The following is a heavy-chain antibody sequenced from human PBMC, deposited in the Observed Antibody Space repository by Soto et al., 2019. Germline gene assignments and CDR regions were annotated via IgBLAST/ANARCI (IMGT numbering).Heavy chain of an antibody. J-gene: IGHJ6*02. D-gene: IGHD1-26*01. CDR1: GGSISSSSYY. CDR3: ASSGSYLNHAVDV. CDR2: IYYSGST. Sequence: SETLSLTCTVSGGSISSSSYYWIWLRQPPGKGLEWIGSIYYSGSTYYNPSLKSRVTISVDTSKNQFSLKLSSVTAADTAVYHCASSGSYLNHAVDVWGQGTTVTVSS. V-gene: IGHV4-39*01.